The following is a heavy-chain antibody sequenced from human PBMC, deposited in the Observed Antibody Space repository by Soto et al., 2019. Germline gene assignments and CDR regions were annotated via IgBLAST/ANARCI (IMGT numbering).Heavy chain of an antibody. D-gene: IGHD6-6*01. J-gene: IGHJ4*02. Sequence: GGSLILSCAASGFTFSSYAMHWVRQAPGKGLEWVAVISYDGSNKYYADSVKGRFTISRDNSKNTLYLQMNSLRAEDTAVYYCARGLIAARPGYFDYWGQGTLVTVSS. V-gene: IGHV3-30-3*01. CDR3: ARGLIAARPGYFDY. CDR1: GFTFSSYA. CDR2: ISYDGSNK.